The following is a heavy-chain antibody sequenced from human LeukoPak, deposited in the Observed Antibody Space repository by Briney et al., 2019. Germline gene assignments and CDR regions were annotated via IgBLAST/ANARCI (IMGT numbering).Heavy chain of an antibody. CDR2: IYYSGST. CDR1: GGSVSSGSYY. J-gene: IGHJ4*02. CDR3: ARVRTYYFDY. Sequence: SGTLSLTCAVSGGSVSSGSYYWSWIRQPPGKGLEWIGYIYYSGSTNYNPSLKSRVTISVDTSKNQFSLKLSSVTAADTAVYYCARVRTYYFDYWGQGTLVTVSS. V-gene: IGHV4-61*01.